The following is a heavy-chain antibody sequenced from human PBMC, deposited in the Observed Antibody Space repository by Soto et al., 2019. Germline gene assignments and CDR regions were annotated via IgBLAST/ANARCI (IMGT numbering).Heavy chain of an antibody. CDR2: IYHSGST. V-gene: IGHV4-38-2*02. CDR3: ARVGPYCGGDCYSPPP. D-gene: IGHD2-21*02. J-gene: IGHJ5*02. Sequence: ETLSLTCTVAGYSIRNGYYWGWIRQPPGKGLEWIGTIYHSGSTYYNPSLKSRVTISVDASENHFSLKLSSVTAADTAVYYCARVGPYCGGDCYSPPPWGQGTLVTVSS. CDR1: GYSIRNGYY.